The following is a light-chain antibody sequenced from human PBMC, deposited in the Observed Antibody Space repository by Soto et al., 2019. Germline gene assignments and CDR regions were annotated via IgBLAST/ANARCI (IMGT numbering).Light chain of an antibody. V-gene: IGKV3-15*01. CDR1: QSVSSN. CDR2: GAS. CDR3: QQYNNWPQT. Sequence: EKMMTPSPAPPSLFPGGKETPSCRASQSVSSNLAWYQQKPGQAPRLLIYGASTRATGIPARFSGSGSGTEFTLTISSLQSEDFAVYYCQQYNNWPQTFGQGTKVDIK. J-gene: IGKJ1*01.